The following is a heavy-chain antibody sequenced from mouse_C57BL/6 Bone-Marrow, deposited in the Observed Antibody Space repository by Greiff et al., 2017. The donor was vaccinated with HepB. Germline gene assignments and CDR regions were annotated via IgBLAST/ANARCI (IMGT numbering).Heavy chain of an antibody. CDR2: IYPRSGNN. CDR3: AREGEDIITTVVVFDY. V-gene: IGHV1-81*01. J-gene: IGHJ2*01. D-gene: IGHD1-1*01. CDR1: GYTFTSYG. Sequence: QVQLQQSGAELARPGASVKLSCKASGYTFTSYGISWVKQRTGQGLEWIGEIYPRSGNNYYNEKFKGKATLTADKSSSTAYMELRSLTSEDSAVYFCAREGEDIITTVVVFDYWGQGTTLTVSS.